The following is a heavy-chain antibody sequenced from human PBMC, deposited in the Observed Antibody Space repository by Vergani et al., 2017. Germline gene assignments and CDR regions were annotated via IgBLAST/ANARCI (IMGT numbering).Heavy chain of an antibody. CDR2: ISFNGLTV. Sequence: EEHLVESGGGLVKPGGPLRRPRVASGFTFGSYSVNWVRQAPGRGLEWVAGISFNGLTVGYSESVEGRFTISRDNSKKSLFLQMSNVRADDTASYHCARGGLYSFYYFMNVWGNGTTVKVSS. J-gene: IGHJ6*03. CDR1: GFTFGSYS. D-gene: IGHD2/OR15-2a*01. CDR3: ARGGLYSFYYFMNV. V-gene: IGHV3-21*04.